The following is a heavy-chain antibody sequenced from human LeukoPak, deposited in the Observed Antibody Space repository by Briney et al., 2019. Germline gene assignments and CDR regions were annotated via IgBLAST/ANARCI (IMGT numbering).Heavy chain of an antibody. CDR1: GFTFSSYA. D-gene: IGHD6-13*01. V-gene: IGHV3-23*01. CDR2: ISGSGGST. Sequence: GGSLRLSCAASGFTFSSYAMSWVRQAPGKGLEWVSAISGSGGSTYYADSVKGRFTISRDNSKNTLYLQMNSLRAEDTAVYYCAKDLQRDRYSSSWLGFDYWGQGTLVTVSS. CDR3: AKDLQRDRYSSSWLGFDY. J-gene: IGHJ4*02.